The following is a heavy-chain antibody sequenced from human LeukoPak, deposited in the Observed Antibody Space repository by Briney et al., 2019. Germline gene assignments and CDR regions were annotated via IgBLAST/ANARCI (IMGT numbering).Heavy chain of an antibody. Sequence: GGSLRLSCVASGFTVSNKYMSWVSQAPGKGLEWVSVLYNAGSTYYADSVKGRFTISRDNSKNTLYLQMYSLRAEDTAVYYCAKDRPPPLSGSYLYWGQGTLVTVSS. CDR3: AKDRPPPLSGSYLY. D-gene: IGHD1-26*01. J-gene: IGHJ4*02. V-gene: IGHV3-53*01. CDR2: LYNAGST. CDR1: GFTVSNKY.